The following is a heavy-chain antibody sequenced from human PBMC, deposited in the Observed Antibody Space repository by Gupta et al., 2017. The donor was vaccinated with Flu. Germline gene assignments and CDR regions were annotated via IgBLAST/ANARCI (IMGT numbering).Heavy chain of an antibody. CDR1: GGSISSYY. J-gene: IGHJ4*02. D-gene: IGHD5-18*01. CDR2: IYYSGST. V-gene: IGHV4-59*08. Sequence: QVQLQESGPGLVKPSETLSLTCTVSGGSISSYYWSWIRQPPGKGLEWIGYIYYSGSTNYNPSLKSRVTISVDTSKNQFSLKLSSVTAADTAVYYCARQNRGYSYGYFLDYWGQGTLVTVSS. CDR3: ARQNRGYSYGYFLDY.